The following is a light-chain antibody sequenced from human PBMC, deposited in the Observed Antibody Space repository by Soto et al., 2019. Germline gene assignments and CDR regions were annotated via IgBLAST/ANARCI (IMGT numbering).Light chain of an antibody. V-gene: IGLV7-46*01. CDR2: DTD. Sequence: QSVVTQEPSLTVSPGGTVPLTCASSTGPVTGGHYPYWFQQKPGQAPRTLIYDTDNRYSWIPARFSGSLLGGKGALTLSGAQPEDEAEYYCLLSYTGSRGVFGTGTKVTVL. J-gene: IGLJ1*01. CDR1: TGPVTGGHY. CDR3: LLSYTGSRGV.